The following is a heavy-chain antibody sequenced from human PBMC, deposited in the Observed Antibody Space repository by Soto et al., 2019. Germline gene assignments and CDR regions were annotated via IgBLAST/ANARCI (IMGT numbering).Heavy chain of an antibody. CDR2: IYYSGST. CDR1: GDSISSGGSS. Sequence: TLSLTCGVSGDSISSGGSSWNWIRQPPGKGLEWIGYIYYSGSTYYNPSLKSRVTISVDTSKNQFSLKLSSVTAADTAAYYCARPSDVGLASSFEYWGQGTQVTVSS. CDR3: ARPSDVGLASSFEY. V-gene: IGHV4-31*11. J-gene: IGHJ4*02.